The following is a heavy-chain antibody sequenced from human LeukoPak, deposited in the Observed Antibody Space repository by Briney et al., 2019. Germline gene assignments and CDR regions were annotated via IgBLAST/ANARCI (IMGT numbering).Heavy chain of an antibody. CDR3: ARGKRWLQSLGAVLFDI. CDR1: GFTFSSYA. CDR2: ISYDGSNK. V-gene: IGHV3-30-3*01. D-gene: IGHD5-24*01. J-gene: IGHJ3*02. Sequence: GGSLRLSCAASGFTFSSYAMHWVRQAPGKGLEWVAVISYDGSNKYYADSVKGRFTISRDNSKNTLYLQMNSLRAEDTAVYYCARGKRWLQSLGAVLFDIWGQGTMVTVSS.